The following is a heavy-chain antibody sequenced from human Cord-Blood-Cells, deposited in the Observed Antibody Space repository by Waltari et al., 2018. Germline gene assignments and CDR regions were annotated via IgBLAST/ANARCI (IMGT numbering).Heavy chain of an antibody. D-gene: IGHD3-16*01. CDR2: IYYSGST. CDR1: GGSISSYY. CDR3: ARLTVGTIFDAFDI. V-gene: IGHV4-59*01. Sequence: QVQLQESGPGLVKPSETLSLTCTVSGGSISSYYWSWIRQPPGKGLEWIGYIYYSGSTNYNPSLKSRVTISVDTSKNQFSLKLSSVTAADTAVYYCARLTVGTIFDAFDIWGQGTMVTVSS. J-gene: IGHJ3*02.